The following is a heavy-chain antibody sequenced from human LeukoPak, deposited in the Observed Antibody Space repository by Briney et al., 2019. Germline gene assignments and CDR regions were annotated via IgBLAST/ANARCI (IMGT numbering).Heavy chain of an antibody. J-gene: IGHJ6*03. CDR3: ARHMTVTTDYSYYYYMDV. D-gene: IGHD4-17*01. CDR1: GYSFTSYW. V-gene: IGHV5-51*01. CDR2: IYPGDSDT. Sequence: GESLKISCKGSGYSFTSYWIAWVRPMPGKGLEWVGIIYPGDSDTRYSPSFQGQVTISADKSISTAYLQWSSLKASDTAMYYCARHMTVTTDYSYYYYMDVWGKGTTVTVSS.